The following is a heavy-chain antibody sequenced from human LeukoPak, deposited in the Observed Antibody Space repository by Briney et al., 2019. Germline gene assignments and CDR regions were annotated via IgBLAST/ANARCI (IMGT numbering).Heavy chain of an antibody. CDR2: IYPGDSDT. V-gene: IGHV5-51*01. D-gene: IGHD3-10*01. Sequence: GESLKISGKGSGYRFTNYWIGWVRQMPGKGLEWMGIIYPGDSDTRYNPSFQDQVTISADKSISTAYLQWSSLKASDTAMYYCARQRFTMRAYAGNWFDPWGQGTLVTVSS. CDR1: GYRFTNYW. J-gene: IGHJ5*02. CDR3: ARQRFTMRAYAGNWFDP.